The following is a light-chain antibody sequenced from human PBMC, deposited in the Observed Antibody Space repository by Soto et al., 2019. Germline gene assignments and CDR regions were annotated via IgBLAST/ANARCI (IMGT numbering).Light chain of an antibody. V-gene: IGKV3D-20*02. CDR1: QSVTSSY. CDR3: QQRSNWPPT. Sequence: EIVLTQSPGTLSLSPGERATLSCRASQSVTSSYLAWYQQKPGQAPRFLMYGASSRATGIPDRFSGRGSGTDFTLTSSSLEPEDFAVYYCQQRSNWPPTFGGGTKVDIK. J-gene: IGKJ4*01. CDR2: GAS.